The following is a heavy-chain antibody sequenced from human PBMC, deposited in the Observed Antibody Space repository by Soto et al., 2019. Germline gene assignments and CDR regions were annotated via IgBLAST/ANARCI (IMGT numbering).Heavy chain of an antibody. CDR1: GGSISSHY. D-gene: IGHD3-3*01. J-gene: IGHJ6*03. CDR3: ARTYYDFWSGNHYCSMDV. V-gene: IGHV4-59*11. Sequence: SETLSLTCIVSGGSISSHYWSWIRQPPGKGLEWIGHIYYTGSTNYNPSLKSRVTISVDTSKIQFSLRLSSVTAADTAVYYCARTYYDFWSGNHYCSMDVWGKGTTGTGSS. CDR2: IYYTGST.